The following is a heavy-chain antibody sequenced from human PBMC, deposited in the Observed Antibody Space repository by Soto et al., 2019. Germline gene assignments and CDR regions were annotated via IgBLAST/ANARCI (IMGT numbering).Heavy chain of an antibody. D-gene: IGHD2-8*01. CDR2: INPSGGST. CDR3: ARDYGPPGGYCTNGVCYEGWFDP. CDR1: GYTFTSYY. V-gene: IGHV1-46*01. Sequence: QVQLVQSGAEVKKPGASVKVSCKASGYTFTSYYMHWVRQAPGQGLEWMGIINPSGGSTSYAQKFQGRVTMTRDTSTNTVYMGLSSLRSEDTAVYYCARDYGPPGGYCTNGVCYEGWFDPWGQGTLVTVSS. J-gene: IGHJ5*02.